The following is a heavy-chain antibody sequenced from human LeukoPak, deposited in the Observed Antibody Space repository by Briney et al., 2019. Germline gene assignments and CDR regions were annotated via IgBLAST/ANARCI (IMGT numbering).Heavy chain of an antibody. CDR1: GFTFSSYA. D-gene: IGHD3-3*01. CDR2: ISGSGGST. V-gene: IGHV3-23*01. CDR3: AKDGEYYDFWSGYPHYFDY. J-gene: IGHJ4*02. Sequence: YPGGSLRLSCAASGFTFSSYAMSWVRQAPGKGLEWVSAISGSGGSTYYADSVKGRFTISRDNSKNTLYLQMNSLRAEDTAVYYCAKDGEYYDFWSGYPHYFDYWGQGTLVTVSS.